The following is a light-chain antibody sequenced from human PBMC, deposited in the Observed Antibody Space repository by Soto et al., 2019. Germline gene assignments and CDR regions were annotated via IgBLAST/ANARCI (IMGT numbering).Light chain of an antibody. CDR3: AAWTDSPSGYV. Sequence: QSVLTQPPSASGTPGQTVTISCSGGTSNIATNSIAWYQHLPGTAPKLLIYFSHQRPLGVPDRFSGSKSGTSGSLVISGLQSEDEADYYCAAWTDSPSGYVFGTWTKVTVL. CDR1: TSNIATNS. J-gene: IGLJ1*01. V-gene: IGLV1-44*01. CDR2: FSH.